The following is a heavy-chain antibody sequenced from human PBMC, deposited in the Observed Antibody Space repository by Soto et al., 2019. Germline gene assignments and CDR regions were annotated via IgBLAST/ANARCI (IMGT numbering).Heavy chain of an antibody. J-gene: IGHJ5*02. CDR1: GGSISSYY. V-gene: IGHV4-59*01. D-gene: IGHD2-15*01. CDR3: ARDYGGPGGVAQRNWFDP. CDR2: IYYSGST. Sequence: PSETLSLTCTVSGGSISSYYWSWIRQPPGKGLEWIGYIYYSGSTNYNPSLKSRVTISVDTSKNQFSLKLSSVTAADTAVYYCARDYGGPGGVAQRNWFDPWGQGTLVTVSS.